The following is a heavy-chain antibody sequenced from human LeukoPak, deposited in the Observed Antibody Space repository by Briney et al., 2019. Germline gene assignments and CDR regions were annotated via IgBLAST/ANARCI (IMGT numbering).Heavy chain of an antibody. CDR1: GDSVSSNSAA. Sequence: SQTLSLTCAISGDSVSSNSAAWNWIRPSPSRGLEWLGRTYYRSKWYNDYAVSVKSRITINPDTSKNQCSLQLNSVTPEDTAVYYCAREIGTWLVTTELDYWGQGTLVTVSS. D-gene: IGHD6-19*01. CDR2: TYYRSKWYN. CDR3: AREIGTWLVTTELDY. V-gene: IGHV6-1*01. J-gene: IGHJ4*02.